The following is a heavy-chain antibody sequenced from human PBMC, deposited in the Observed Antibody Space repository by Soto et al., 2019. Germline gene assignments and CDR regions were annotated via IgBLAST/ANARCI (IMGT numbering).Heavy chain of an antibody. CDR1: GFTFRGAG. J-gene: IGHJ3*02. D-gene: IGHD3-10*01. V-gene: IGHV3-64D*08. Sequence: GGSLRLSCSASGFTFRGAGIYWVRQAPGKGLEHVSGISNDGVRTDYADSVKGRFTISGDKSKNTLSLQMSSLRAEDTAVYYCVVRGSAFDIWGQGTMVTVSS. CDR2: ISNDGVRT. CDR3: VVRGSAFDI.